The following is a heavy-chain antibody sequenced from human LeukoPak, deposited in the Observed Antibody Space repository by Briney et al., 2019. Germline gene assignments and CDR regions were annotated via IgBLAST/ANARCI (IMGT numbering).Heavy chain of an antibody. CDR1: GYTFTSYG. CDR3: ARDDNYHTETIYYDVFNV. V-gene: IGHV1-18*01. J-gene: IGHJ3*01. CDR2: ISAYNGNT. Sequence: ASVKVSCKASGYTFTSYGISWVRQAPGQGLEWMGWISAYNGNTNYAQKLQGRVTMTTDTSTSTAYMELRRLRSDDTAVYYCARDDNYHTETIYYDVFNVWGQGTKVTVSS. D-gene: IGHD3-22*01.